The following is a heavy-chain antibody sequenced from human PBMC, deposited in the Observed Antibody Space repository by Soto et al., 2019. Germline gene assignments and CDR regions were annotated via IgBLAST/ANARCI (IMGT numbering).Heavy chain of an antibody. Sequence: QVQLQLWGAGHLKPSETLSLTCAVSAGSFSGFDWTWIRQSPGRGLEWVGEINHRGGTRYNSSLQSRLTLSVDTSTTQFSLKLRSVVAADMAVYYCARGLRSGYDYAAFDIWSQGTQVTVSS. D-gene: IGHD3-22*01. CDR3: ARGLRSGYDYAAFDI. CDR2: INHRGGT. CDR1: AGSFSGFD. J-gene: IGHJ3*02. V-gene: IGHV4-34*02.